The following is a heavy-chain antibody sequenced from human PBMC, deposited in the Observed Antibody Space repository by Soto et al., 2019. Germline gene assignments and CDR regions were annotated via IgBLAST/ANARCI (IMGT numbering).Heavy chain of an antibody. V-gene: IGHV3-13*04. CDR2: IGTTGDT. J-gene: IGHJ4*02. CDR1: GLTFSSYD. CDR3: ARAIGPTLFDY. Sequence: PGGSLRLSCSASGLTFSSYDMHWVRQGTGKGLEWVSAIGTTGDTYYAGSVKGRFTISRENAKNSLYLQMNSLRAGDTAIYFCARAIGPTLFDYWGQGTLVTVSS. D-gene: IGHD3-22*01.